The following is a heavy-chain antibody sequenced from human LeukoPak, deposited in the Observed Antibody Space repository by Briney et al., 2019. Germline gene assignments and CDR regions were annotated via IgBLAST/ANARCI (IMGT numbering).Heavy chain of an antibody. Sequence: ASVKVSCKASGYTFTGYYLHWVRQAPGQGLEWMGCVNPNSGDTNYAQKFQGSVTMTRDTSISTVYMELSSLRSDDTAAYYCARQLYSTSSPRVFAYWGQVTLVTVSS. J-gene: IGHJ4*01. V-gene: IGHV1-2*02. CDR3: ARQLYSTSSPRVFAY. CDR2: VNPNSGDT. CDR1: GYTFTGYY. D-gene: IGHD6-6*01.